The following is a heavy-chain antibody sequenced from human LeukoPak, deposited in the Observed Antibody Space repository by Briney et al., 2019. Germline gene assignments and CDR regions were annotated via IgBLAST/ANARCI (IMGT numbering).Heavy chain of an antibody. CDR3: ARLWSGYRPPDY. J-gene: IGHJ4*02. Sequence: SETLSLTCTVSGGSISSSTYYWGWIRQPPGKGLDWIGSIHYSGTTYYNPSLKSRVTISVDTSKNQFSLKLTSVTAADTAVYYCARLWSGYRPPDYWGQGTLVTVSS. D-gene: IGHD3-3*01. CDR2: IHYSGTT. V-gene: IGHV4-39*01. CDR1: GGSISSSTYY.